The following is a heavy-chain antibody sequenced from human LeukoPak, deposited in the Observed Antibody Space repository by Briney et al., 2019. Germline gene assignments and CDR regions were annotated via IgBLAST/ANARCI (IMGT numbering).Heavy chain of an antibody. J-gene: IGHJ3*02. V-gene: IGHV1-2*02. CDR2: INPNSGGT. Sequence: ASVKVSCKASGYTFTGYYMHWVRQAPGQGLERMGWINPNSGGTNYAQKFQGRVTMTRDTSISTAYMELSRLRSDDTAVYYCARGPVLLWFGEPGRFDIWGQGTMVTVSS. CDR3: ARGPVLLWFGEPGRFDI. CDR1: GYTFTGYY. D-gene: IGHD3-10*01.